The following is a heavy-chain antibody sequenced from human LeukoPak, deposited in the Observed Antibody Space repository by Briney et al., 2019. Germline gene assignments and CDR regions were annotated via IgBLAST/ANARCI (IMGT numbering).Heavy chain of an antibody. D-gene: IGHD3-3*01. J-gene: IGHJ4*02. CDR1: GFTFTGYV. CDR2: VSNSGSPT. V-gene: IGHV3-23*01. Sequence: GESLRLSCAASGFTFTGYVMSWVRQAPGKGLEWVSAVSNSGSPTYYADSMKGRFTISRDNAKNTLYLQMNSLRAEDTAVYYCAYAYYDFWSGYYPHWGQGTLVTVSS. CDR3: AYAYYDFWSGYYPH.